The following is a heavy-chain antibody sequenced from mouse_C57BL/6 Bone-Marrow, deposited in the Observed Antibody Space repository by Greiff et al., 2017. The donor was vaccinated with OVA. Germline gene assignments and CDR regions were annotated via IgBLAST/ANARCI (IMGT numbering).Heavy chain of an antibody. V-gene: IGHV1-55*01. CDR2: IYPGSGST. CDR1: GYTFTSYW. CDR3: ARSGITTVVAPYAMDY. D-gene: IGHD1-1*01. J-gene: IGHJ4*01. Sequence: QVQLQQPGAELVKPGASVKMSCKASGYTFTSYWITWVKQRPGQGLEWIGDIYPGSGSTNYNEKFKSKATLTVDTSSSTAYMQLSSLTSEDSAVYYCARSGITTVVAPYAMDYWGQGTSVTVSS.